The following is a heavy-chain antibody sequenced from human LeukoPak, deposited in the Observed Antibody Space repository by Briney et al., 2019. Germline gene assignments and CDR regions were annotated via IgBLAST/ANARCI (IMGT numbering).Heavy chain of an antibody. J-gene: IGHJ3*02. CDR1: GFTFSNAW. CDR3: TRHFSGNLKLERRQAGGAFDI. V-gene: IGHV3-73*01. D-gene: IGHD1-1*01. Sequence: HPGGSLRLSCAASGFTFSNAWMSWVRQAPGKGLEWVGRIRSKANTYATAYAASVKGRFTISRDDSKNTAFLQMSSLTTEDTAVYYCTRHFSGNLKLERRQAGGAFDIWGQGTMVTVSS. CDR2: IRSKANTYAT.